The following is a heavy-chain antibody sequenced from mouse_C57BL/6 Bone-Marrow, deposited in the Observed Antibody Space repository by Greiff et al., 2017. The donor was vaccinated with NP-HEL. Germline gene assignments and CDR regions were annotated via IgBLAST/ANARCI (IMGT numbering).Heavy chain of an antibody. D-gene: IGHD2-1*01. CDR3: ARRAYGNYGGYYAMDY. CDR2: INPYNGGT. J-gene: IGHJ4*01. V-gene: IGHV1-19*01. Sequence: VQLQQSGPVLVKPGASVKMSCKASGYTFTDYYMNWVKQSHGKSLEWIGVINPYNGGTSYNQKFKGKATLTVDKSSSTAYMELNSLTSEDSAVYYCARRAYGNYGGYYAMDYWGQGTSVTVSS. CDR1: GYTFTDYY.